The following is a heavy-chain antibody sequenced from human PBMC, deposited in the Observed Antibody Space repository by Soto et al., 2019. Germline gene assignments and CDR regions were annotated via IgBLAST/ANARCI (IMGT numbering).Heavy chain of an antibody. CDR2: ISYDGRNK. V-gene: IGHV3-30*18. CDR1: GFTFSSYG. J-gene: IGHJ6*02. CDR3: VKDGSSGWPYYYGMDV. D-gene: IGHD6-19*01. Sequence: LRLSCAASGFTFSSYGMHWVRQAPGKGLEWVAVISYDGRNKYYADSVKGRFTISRDNSKNTLYLQMSSLRPEDTAVYYCVKDGSSGWPYYYGMDVWGQGTTVTVSS.